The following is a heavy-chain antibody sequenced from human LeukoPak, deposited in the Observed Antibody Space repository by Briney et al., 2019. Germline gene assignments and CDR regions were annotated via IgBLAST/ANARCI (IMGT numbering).Heavy chain of an antibody. V-gene: IGHV1-18*01. CDR2: ISASNGKT. CDR1: GYTFTRYG. CDR3: ARAYRYYYGSGTPSDY. Sequence: ASVRVSCKASGYTFTRYGISWVRQAPGQGLQWLGWISASNGKTNYAQKFRDRVTMSTDTSTGTAYLDVRSLTSDDTAVYYCARAYRYYYGSGTPSDYWGQGTLVTVSS. D-gene: IGHD3-10*01. J-gene: IGHJ4*02.